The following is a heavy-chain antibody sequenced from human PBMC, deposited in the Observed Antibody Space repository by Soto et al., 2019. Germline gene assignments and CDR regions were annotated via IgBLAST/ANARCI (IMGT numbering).Heavy chain of an antibody. CDR1: GFTFSSYS. CDR2: ISSSSSYI. V-gene: IGHV3-21*01. Sequence: AGGSLRLSCAASGFTFSSYSMNWVRQAPGKGLEWVSSISSSSSYIYYADSVKGRFTISRDNAKNSLYLQMNSLRAEDTAVYYCARDGRFPQARDYYYYGMDVWGQGTTVTVSS. CDR3: ARDGRFPQARDYYYYGMDV. D-gene: IGHD3-3*01. J-gene: IGHJ6*02.